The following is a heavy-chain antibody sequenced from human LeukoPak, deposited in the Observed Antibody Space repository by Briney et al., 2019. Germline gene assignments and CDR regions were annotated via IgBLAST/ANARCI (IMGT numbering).Heavy chain of an antibody. Sequence: ASVKVSCKASGYTFTSYYMHWVRQAPGKGLEWMGGFDPEDGETIYAQKFQGRVTMTEDTSTDTAYMEMSSLRSEDTAVYYCAANYYYDSSGYFYYFDYWGQGTLVTVSS. D-gene: IGHD3-22*01. J-gene: IGHJ4*02. CDR3: AANYYYDSSGYFYYFDY. CDR1: GYTFTSYY. V-gene: IGHV1-24*01. CDR2: FDPEDGET.